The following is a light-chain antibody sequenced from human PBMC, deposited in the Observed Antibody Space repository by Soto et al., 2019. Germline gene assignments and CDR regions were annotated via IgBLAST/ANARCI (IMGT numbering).Light chain of an antibody. J-gene: IGLJ1*01. CDR3: YSYAGRNLYV. CDR2: EGS. Sequence: QSALTQPASVSGSPGQSIAISCSGSSSDLGIYNYVSWYQQHPGKVPKLMIYEGSQRPSGVSNRFSGPKSGNTASLTISGLQAEDEADYYCYSYAGRNLYVFGTGTKVTVL. CDR1: SSDLGIYNY. V-gene: IGLV2-23*01.